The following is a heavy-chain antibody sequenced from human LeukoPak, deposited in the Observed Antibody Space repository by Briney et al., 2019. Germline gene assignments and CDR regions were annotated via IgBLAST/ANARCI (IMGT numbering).Heavy chain of an antibody. CDR1: GFPFGGFA. CDR2: ISGSGGST. CDR3: AKGPRSGYYLNWFDP. V-gene: IGHV3-23*01. J-gene: IGHJ5*02. D-gene: IGHD3-22*01. Sequence: GGPLSLSVAAPGFPFGGFALSWVGQAPGKGLGWFSLISGSGGSTYYADSVKGRFTISRDNSKNTLYLQMNGLRAEDTAVYYCAKGPRSGYYLNWFDPWGQGTLVTVSS.